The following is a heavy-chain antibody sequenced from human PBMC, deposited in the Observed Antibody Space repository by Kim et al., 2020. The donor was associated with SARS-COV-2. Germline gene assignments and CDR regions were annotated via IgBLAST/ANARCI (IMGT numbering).Heavy chain of an antibody. V-gene: IGHV3-23*01. D-gene: IGHD2-15*01. CDR3: AKETGSRSFDY. CDR2: T. Sequence: TKHEDSGKGRFTISRDNSKNTLFHQMNSLRAEDTAIYYCAKETGSRSFDYWGQGTLLTVSS. J-gene: IGHJ4*02.